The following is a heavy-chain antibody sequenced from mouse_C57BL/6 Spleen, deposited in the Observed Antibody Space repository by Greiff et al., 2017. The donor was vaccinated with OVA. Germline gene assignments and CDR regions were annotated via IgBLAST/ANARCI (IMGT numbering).Heavy chain of an antibody. J-gene: IGHJ2*01. CDR1: GYTFTSYW. CDR3: ARVGIGYGNSFDY. D-gene: IGHD2-1*01. CDR2: IYPSDSET. V-gene: IGHV1-61*01. Sequence: VQLQQPGAELVRPGSSVKLSCKASGYTFTSYWMDWVKQRPGQGLEWIGNIYPSDSETHYNQKFKDKATLTVDKSSSTAYMQLSSLTSEDSAVYYCARVGIGYGNSFDYWGQGTTLTVSS.